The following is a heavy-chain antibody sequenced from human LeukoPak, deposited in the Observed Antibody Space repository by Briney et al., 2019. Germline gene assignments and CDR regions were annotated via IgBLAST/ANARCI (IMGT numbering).Heavy chain of an antibody. CDR3: ARDLGSGWYYFDY. J-gene: IGHJ4*02. CDR1: GYTFTSYY. CDR2: FNPSGGST. V-gene: IGHV1-46*01. Sequence: GASVKVSCKASGYTFTSYYLHWVRQAPGQGLEWMGIFNPSGGSTTYAQNLQGRVTMTRDTSTSTVYMELSSLRSEDTAAYYCARDLGSGWYYFDYWGQGTLVTVSS. D-gene: IGHD6-19*01.